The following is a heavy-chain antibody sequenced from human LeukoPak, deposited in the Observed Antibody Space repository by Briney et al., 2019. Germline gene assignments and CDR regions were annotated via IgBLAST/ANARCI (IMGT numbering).Heavy chain of an antibody. Sequence: GGSLRLSCAASGFPFSGYWMDWVRQAPGKGMEWVANIKQDGSEQYYADSVKGRFTISRDNAKNSIYLQMNSLRAEDTAVYYCSRSLDYLGQGALVTVSS. J-gene: IGHJ4*02. V-gene: IGHV3-7*01. CDR1: GFPFSGYW. CDR3: SRSLDY. CDR2: IKQDGSEQ.